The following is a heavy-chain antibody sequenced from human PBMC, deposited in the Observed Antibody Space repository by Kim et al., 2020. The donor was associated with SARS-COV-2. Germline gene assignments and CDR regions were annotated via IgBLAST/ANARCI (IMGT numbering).Heavy chain of an antibody. J-gene: IGHJ5*02. CDR2: IYYSGNT. CDR1: GASISSSSYY. CDR3: ARHSRIVVVPAAILA. Sequence: SETLSLTCTVSGASISSSSYYWVWNRQPPGKGLVWIGSIYYSGNTYSNPSLKSRVTISVDTTKNQFSLKLSSVTAADTAVYYVARHSRIVVVPAAILASGQRALVTVSS. V-gene: IGHV4-39*01. D-gene: IGHD2-2*01.